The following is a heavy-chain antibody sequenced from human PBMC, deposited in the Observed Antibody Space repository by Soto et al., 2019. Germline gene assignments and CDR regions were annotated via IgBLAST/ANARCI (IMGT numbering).Heavy chain of an antibody. V-gene: IGHV4-30-2*01. J-gene: IGHJ5*02. CDR1: GGSISSGGYS. CDR3: AREGGGSSSGWFDP. CDR2: IYHSGST. D-gene: IGHD6-6*01. Sequence: PSETLSLTCAVSGGSISSGGYSWSWIRQPPGKGLEWIGYIYHSGSTYYNPSLKSRVTISVDRSKNQFSLKLSSVTAADTAVYYCAREGGGSSSGWFDPWAQGTLVTVSS.